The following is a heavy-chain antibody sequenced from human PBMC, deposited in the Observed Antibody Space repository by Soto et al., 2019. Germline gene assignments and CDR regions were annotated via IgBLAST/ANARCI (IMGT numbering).Heavy chain of an antibody. Sequence: ASETLSLTCTVSGGSINSRSYYWGWIRQSPGKALEWIGSNYYSGSTYYNPSLKSRVAMSVATSKNQFSLKLRSVSAADTAVYYCARQRTSVVTQAYFDDWGQGSLVTVSS. CDR1: GGSINSRSYY. CDR2: NYYSGST. CDR3: ARQRTSVVTQAYFDD. D-gene: IGHD2-21*02. V-gene: IGHV4-39*01. J-gene: IGHJ4*02.